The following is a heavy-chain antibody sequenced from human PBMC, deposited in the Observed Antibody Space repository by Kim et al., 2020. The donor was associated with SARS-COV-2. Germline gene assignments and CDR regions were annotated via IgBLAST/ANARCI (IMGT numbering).Heavy chain of an antibody. CDR1: GGTFSSYA. J-gene: IGHJ6*02. D-gene: IGHD5-12*01. CDR2: IIPIFGTA. CDR3: AREGSGGYDSDYYYYGMDV. V-gene: IGHV1-69*13. Sequence: SVKVSCKASGGTFSSYAISWVRQAPGQGLEWMGGIIPIFGTANYAQKFQGRVTITADESTSTAYMELSSLRSEDTAVYYCAREGSGGYDSDYYYYGMDVWGQGTTVTVSS.